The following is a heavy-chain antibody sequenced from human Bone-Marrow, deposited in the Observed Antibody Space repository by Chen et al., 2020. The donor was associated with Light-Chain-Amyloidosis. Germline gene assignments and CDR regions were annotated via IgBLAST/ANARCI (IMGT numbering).Heavy chain of an antibody. CDR1: GYTFPNYW. J-gene: IGHJ1*01. Sequence: EVQLAQSGPEVKKPGESLKVSCKGSGYTFPNYWIGWVRQMPGKGLECMGVIYPDVSGDVDSPRLAGQVAISADEPVPRALLQGGGIWASYIAMYNCARQEVGSNMGKWVQG. D-gene: IGHD7-27*01. CDR2: IYPDVSGD. CDR3: ARQEVGSNMGK. V-gene: IGHV5-51*01.